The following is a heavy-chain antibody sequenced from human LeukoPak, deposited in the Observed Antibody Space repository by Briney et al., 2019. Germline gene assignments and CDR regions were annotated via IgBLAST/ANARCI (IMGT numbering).Heavy chain of an antibody. Sequence: PGGSLRLSCAASGFTVSSNYMSWVRQAPGKGLEWVSVIYSGGGTYYADSVKGRFTISRDNSKNTLYLQMNSLRAEDTAVYYCARGGYSSSWSGAFDIWGQGTMVTVSS. J-gene: IGHJ3*02. CDR2: IYSGGGT. CDR1: GFTVSSNY. D-gene: IGHD6-13*01. CDR3: ARGGYSSSWSGAFDI. V-gene: IGHV3-66*01.